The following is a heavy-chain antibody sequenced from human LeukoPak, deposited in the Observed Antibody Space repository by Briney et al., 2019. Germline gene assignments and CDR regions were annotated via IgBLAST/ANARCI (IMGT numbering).Heavy chain of an antibody. J-gene: IGHJ6*03. D-gene: IGHD4-17*01. Sequence: GSVKVSCKASGYTFTGYYMHWVRQAPGQGLEWMGWINPNSGGTNYAQKFQGRVTMTRDTSISTAYMELSRLRSDDTAVYYCARASLTVRDYYYYYMDVWGKGTTVTVSS. CDR2: INPNSGGT. V-gene: IGHV1-2*02. CDR1: GYTFTGYY. CDR3: ARASLTVRDYYYYYMDV.